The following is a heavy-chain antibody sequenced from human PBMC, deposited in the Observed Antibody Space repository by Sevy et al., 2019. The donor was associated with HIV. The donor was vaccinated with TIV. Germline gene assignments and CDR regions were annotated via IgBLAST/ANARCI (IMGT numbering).Heavy chain of an antibody. CDR1: GFSFTSYA. J-gene: IGHJ4*02. CDR3: VKDVAYDNTYLDY. Sequence: GGSLRLSCAVSGFSFTSYAMNWVSQAPGKGLEWVSGVSGSGGSTYYADSVKGRFSISRDNSRNTLYLQINTLRAEDTAVYYCVKDVAYDNTYLDYWGQGTLVTVSS. CDR2: VSGSGGST. D-gene: IGHD3-22*01. V-gene: IGHV3-23*01.